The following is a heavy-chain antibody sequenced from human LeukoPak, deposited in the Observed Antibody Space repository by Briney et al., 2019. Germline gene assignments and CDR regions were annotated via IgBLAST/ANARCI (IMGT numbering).Heavy chain of an antibody. Sequence: SVTVSCRASGGTIDNYAISWVRQAPGQGLEWMGGLSPVVTTYSQRFRGRVTISPDESTNTVYMYLSTMTSGDTAVYFCARDREVEARPGGWFDPWGQGTQVTVSS. CDR3: ARDREVEARPGGWFDP. J-gene: IGHJ5*02. CDR1: GGTIDNYA. V-gene: IGHV1-69*13. CDR2: LSPVVT. D-gene: IGHD2-15*01.